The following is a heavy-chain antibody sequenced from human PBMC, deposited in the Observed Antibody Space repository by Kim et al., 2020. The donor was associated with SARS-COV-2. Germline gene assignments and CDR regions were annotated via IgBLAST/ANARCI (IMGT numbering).Heavy chain of an antibody. Sequence: SETLSLTCTVSGGSISSYYWSWIRQPAGKGLEWIGRIYTSGSTNYNPSLKSRVTMSVYTSKNQFSLKLSSVTAADTAVCYCARDSLVVVPAAYYYYGMDVWSQGTTVTVSS. CDR2: IYTSGST. CDR3: ARDSLVVVPAAYYYYGMDV. V-gene: IGHV4-4*07. J-gene: IGHJ6*02. D-gene: IGHD2-2*01. CDR1: GGSISSYY.